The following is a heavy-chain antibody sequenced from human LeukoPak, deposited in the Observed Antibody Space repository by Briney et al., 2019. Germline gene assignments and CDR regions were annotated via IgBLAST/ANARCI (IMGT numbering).Heavy chain of an antibody. CDR2: IWYDGSNK. J-gene: IGHJ6*02. CDR1: GFTFSSYG. Sequence: GRSLRLSCAASGFTFSSYGMHWVRQAPGKGLEWVAVIWYDGSNKYYADSVKGRFTISRDNSKNTLYLQMNSLRTEDTAVYYCAKGRVGANGYYYYGMDVWGQGTTVTVSS. D-gene: IGHD1-26*01. V-gene: IGHV3-33*06. CDR3: AKGRVGANGYYYYGMDV.